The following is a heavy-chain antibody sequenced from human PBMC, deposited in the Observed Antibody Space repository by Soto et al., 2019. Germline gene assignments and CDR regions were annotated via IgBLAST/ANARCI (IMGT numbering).Heavy chain of an antibody. CDR3: AKDQGSSSWYCYYGMDV. Sequence: GGSLRLSCAASGFTFSSYAMSWVRQAPGKGLEWVSAISGSGGSTYYADSVKGWFTISRDNSKNTLYLQMNSLRAEDTAVYYCAKDQGSSSWYCYYGMDVWGQGTTVTVSS. CDR1: GFTFSSYA. V-gene: IGHV3-23*01. J-gene: IGHJ6*02. D-gene: IGHD6-13*01. CDR2: ISGSGGST.